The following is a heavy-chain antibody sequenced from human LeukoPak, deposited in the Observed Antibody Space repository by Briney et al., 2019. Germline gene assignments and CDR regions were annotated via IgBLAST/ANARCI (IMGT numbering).Heavy chain of an antibody. CDR2: ISSSGSTI. CDR3: ASHYGDYSFFDY. J-gene: IGHJ4*02. D-gene: IGHD4-17*01. Sequence: AGGSLRLSCAASGFTFSSYEMNWVRQAPGKGLEWVSYISSSGSTIYYADSVRGRFTISRDNAKNSLYLQMNSLRAEDTAVYYCASHYGDYSFFDYWGQGTLVTVSS. V-gene: IGHV3-48*03. CDR1: GFTFSSYE.